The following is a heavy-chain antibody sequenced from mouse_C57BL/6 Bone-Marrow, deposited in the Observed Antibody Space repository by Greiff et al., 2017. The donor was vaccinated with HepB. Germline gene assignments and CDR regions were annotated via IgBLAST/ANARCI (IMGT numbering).Heavy chain of an antibody. Sequence: VKLQQSGPGLVAPSQSLSITCTVSGFSLTSYGVDWVRQSPGKGLEWLGVIWGVGSTNYNSALKSRLSISKDNSKSQVFLKMNSLQTDDTAMYYCARYSNYCYAMDYWGQGTSVTVSS. CDR1: GFSLTSYG. D-gene: IGHD2-5*01. CDR3: ARYSNYCYAMDY. J-gene: IGHJ4*01. CDR2: IWGVGST. V-gene: IGHV2-6*01.